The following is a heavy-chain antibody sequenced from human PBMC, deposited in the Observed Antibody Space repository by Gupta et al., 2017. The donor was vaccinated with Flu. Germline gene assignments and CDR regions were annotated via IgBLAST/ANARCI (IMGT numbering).Heavy chain of an antibody. Sequence: RQAPGQGLEWVGGIIPIFGTSNYAQKFQGRVTITADESTSTAYMDLSSLTSEDTAVYYCARDLGSGTYGWFDSWGQGTLVTVSS. D-gene: IGHD1-26*01. CDR3: ARDLGSGTYGWFDS. CDR2: IIPIFGTS. V-gene: IGHV1-69*01. J-gene: IGHJ5*01.